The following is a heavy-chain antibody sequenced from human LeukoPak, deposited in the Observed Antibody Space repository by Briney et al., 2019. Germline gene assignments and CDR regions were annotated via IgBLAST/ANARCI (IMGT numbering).Heavy chain of an antibody. D-gene: IGHD3-22*01. Sequence: GGSLRLSCAAFGFTVSSNYMSWVRQAPGKGLEWASVIYSGGSTYYVDSVKGRFTISRDNSKNTLYLQMNSLRAEDTAVYYCARSTSSGYYVHWGQGTLVTVSS. CDR2: IYSGGST. CDR3: ARSTSSGYYVH. CDR1: GFTVSSNY. J-gene: IGHJ4*02. V-gene: IGHV3-66*01.